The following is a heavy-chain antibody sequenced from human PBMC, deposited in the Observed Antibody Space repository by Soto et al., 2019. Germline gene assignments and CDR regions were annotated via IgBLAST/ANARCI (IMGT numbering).Heavy chain of an antibody. CDR2: IYPGDSDT. V-gene: IGHV5-51*01. CDR1: GYSFTSYW. J-gene: IGHJ6*02. Sequence: GESLKISCKGSGYSFTSYWIGWVRQMPGKGLEWMGIIYPGDSDTRYSPSFQGQVTISADKSISTAYLQWSSLKASDTAMYYCARQQVSGSYYYYYYGMDVWGQGTTVTVSS. CDR3: ARQQVSGSYYYYYYGMDV. D-gene: IGHD1-26*01.